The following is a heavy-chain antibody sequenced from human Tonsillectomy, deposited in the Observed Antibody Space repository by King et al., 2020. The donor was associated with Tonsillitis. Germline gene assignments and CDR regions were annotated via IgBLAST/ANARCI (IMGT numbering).Heavy chain of an antibody. J-gene: IGHJ4*02. CDR1: GFTFSSYG. CDR3: AKGGYSYGWSYFDY. Sequence: VQLVESGGGVVQPGRSLRLSCAASGFTFSSYGMHWVSQAPGKGLEWVAVMSYDGNNKYYADSVKGRFTISRDNSKNTLYLQVNSLRAEDTAVYYCAKGGYSYGWSYFDYWGQGTLVTVSS. CDR2: MSYDGNNK. D-gene: IGHD5-18*01. V-gene: IGHV3-30*18.